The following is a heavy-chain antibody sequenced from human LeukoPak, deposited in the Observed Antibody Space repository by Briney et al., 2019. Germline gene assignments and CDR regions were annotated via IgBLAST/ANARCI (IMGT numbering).Heavy chain of an antibody. CDR1: GYTFTSYG. CDR2: ISAYNGNT. D-gene: IGHD6-13*01. V-gene: IGHV1-18*01. CDR3: ARHLRRGSSSWYVSGDDY. J-gene: IGHJ4*01. Sequence: GASVKVSCKASGYTFTSYGISWVRQAPGQGLEWMGWISAYNGNTNYAQKLQGRVTMTTDTSTSTAYMELRSLRSDDTAVYYCARHLRRGSSSWYVSGDDYWCHGTLVTVSS.